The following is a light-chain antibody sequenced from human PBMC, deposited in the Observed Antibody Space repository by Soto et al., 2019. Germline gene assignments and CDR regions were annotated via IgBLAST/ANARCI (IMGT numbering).Light chain of an antibody. CDR1: RSISTY. J-gene: IGKJ4*01. V-gene: IGKV3-11*01. CDR3: QQRSTWPLT. CDR2: DAS. Sequence: EIVVTQSPATLSLSPGERATLSCRASRSISTYLAWYQQKPGQAPRLLIYDASNRATGIPARFSGSGSGTDFTLTISSLEPEDFAVYYCQQRSTWPLTFGGGTKVEIK.